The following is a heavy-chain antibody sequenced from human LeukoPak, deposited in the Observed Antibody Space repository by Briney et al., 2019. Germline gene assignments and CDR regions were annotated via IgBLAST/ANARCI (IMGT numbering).Heavy chain of an antibody. CDR1: GYTFTGYY. Sequence: ASVKVSCKASGYTFTGYYMHWVRQAPGQGLEWMGGIIPIFGTANYAQKFQGRVTITADKSTSTAYMDLSSLRSEDTAVYYCARDRDLGGYDDPGLDYWGQGTLVTVSS. J-gene: IGHJ4*02. CDR3: ARDRDLGGYDDPGLDY. V-gene: IGHV1-69*06. CDR2: IIPIFGTA. D-gene: IGHD2-2*01.